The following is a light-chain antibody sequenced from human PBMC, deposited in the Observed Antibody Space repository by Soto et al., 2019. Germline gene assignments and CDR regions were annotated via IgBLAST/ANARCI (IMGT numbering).Light chain of an antibody. J-gene: IGKJ4*01. Sequence: EIVLTQSPGTLSLSPGERATLSCKASQSVTSNHLVWHQQMPGQAPRLLIGGASRRATGVPDRFTGSGSGTDFYLTIDRLEPEDAAMYYCQQYATSPRTFGGGTKVEIK. V-gene: IGKV3-20*01. CDR2: GAS. CDR1: QSVTSNH. CDR3: QQYATSPRT.